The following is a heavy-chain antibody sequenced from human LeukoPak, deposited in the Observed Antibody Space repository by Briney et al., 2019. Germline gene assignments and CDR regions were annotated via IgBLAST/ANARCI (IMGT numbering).Heavy chain of an antibody. CDR3: AKDRCSNGVGCYYYYMDV. Sequence: GGSLRLSCAASGITFSDHYMSWIRQAPGKGLEWVAYIQYDGSNEQYADSVKGRFSISRDSSKNILYLQMNSLRAEDTAVYYCAKDRCSNGVGCYYYYMDVWGKGTTVTISS. D-gene: IGHD2-8*01. CDR2: IQYDGSNE. J-gene: IGHJ6*03. CDR1: GITFSDHY. V-gene: IGHV3-30*02.